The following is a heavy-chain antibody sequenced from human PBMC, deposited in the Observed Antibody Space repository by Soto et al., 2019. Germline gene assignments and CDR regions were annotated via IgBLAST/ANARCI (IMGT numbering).Heavy chain of an antibody. Sequence: GGSLRLSCAASGFTFSSYAMSWVRQAPGKGLEWVSAISGSGGSTYYADSVKGRFTISRDNSKNTLYLQMNSLRAEDTAVYYCARGSYYYDSGGPRGYNWFDPWGQGTLVTVSS. CDR3: ARGSYYYDSGGPRGYNWFDP. J-gene: IGHJ5*02. V-gene: IGHV3-23*01. D-gene: IGHD3-22*01. CDR1: GFTFSSYA. CDR2: ISGSGGST.